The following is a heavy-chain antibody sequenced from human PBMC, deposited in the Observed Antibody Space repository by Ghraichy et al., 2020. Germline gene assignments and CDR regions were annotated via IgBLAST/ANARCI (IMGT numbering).Heavy chain of an antibody. Sequence: ASVKVSCKASGYTFTSYYMHWVRQAPGQGLEWMGFINPSDGSTTHAQKFQGRVTMTRDTSTSTVYMDLSSLRSEDPAVYYCARQAATGDFDYWGQGTLVTVSS. V-gene: IGHV1-46*01. D-gene: IGHD6-25*01. CDR1: GYTFTSYY. CDR2: INPSDGST. CDR3: ARQAATGDFDY. J-gene: IGHJ4*02.